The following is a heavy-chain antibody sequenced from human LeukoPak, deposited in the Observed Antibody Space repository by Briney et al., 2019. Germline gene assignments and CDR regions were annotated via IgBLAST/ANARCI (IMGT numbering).Heavy chain of an antibody. CDR3: ARDGVLRYFDWLFPLGY. CDR1: GYTFTSYA. J-gene: IGHJ4*02. CDR2: INTNTGNP. D-gene: IGHD3-9*01. Sequence: ASVKVSCKASGYTFTSYAMNWVRQAPGQGLEWMGWINTNTGNPTYAQGFTGRFVFSLDTSVSTAYLQISSLKAGDTAVYYCARDGVLRYFDWLFPLGYWGQGTLVTVSS. V-gene: IGHV7-4-1*02.